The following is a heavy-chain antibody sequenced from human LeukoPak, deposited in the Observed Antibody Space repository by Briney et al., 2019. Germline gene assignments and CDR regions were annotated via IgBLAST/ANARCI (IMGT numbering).Heavy chain of an antibody. D-gene: IGHD6-13*01. CDR2: IYYSGST. J-gene: IGHJ4*02. V-gene: IGHV4-59*08. Sequence: PSETLSLTCTVSGGSISSYYWSWIRQPPGKGLEWIGYIYYSGSTNYNPSLKSRVTISVDTSKNQFSLKLSSVTAADTAVYYCARQGAAAGTYYFDYWGQGTLVTVSS. CDR3: ARQGAAAGTYYFDY. CDR1: GGSISSYY.